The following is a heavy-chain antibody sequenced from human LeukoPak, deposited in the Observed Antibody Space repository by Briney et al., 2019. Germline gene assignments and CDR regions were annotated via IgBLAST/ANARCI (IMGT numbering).Heavy chain of an antibody. CDR1: GFTFSSYS. CDR2: ISSNSDYI. J-gene: IGHJ4*02. V-gene: IGHV3-21*01. Sequence: TRGSLRLSCAASGFTFSSYSMNWVRQAPGKGLEWVSSISSNSDYIYYADSLKGRFTISRDNAKDSLYLQMNSLTAEDTAVYYCARGRGDYRLTPHDYWGQGTLVTVSS. D-gene: IGHD4-17*01. CDR3: ARGRGDYRLTPHDY.